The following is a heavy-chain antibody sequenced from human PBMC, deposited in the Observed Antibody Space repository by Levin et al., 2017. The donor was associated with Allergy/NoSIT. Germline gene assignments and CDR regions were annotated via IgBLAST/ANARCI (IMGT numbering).Heavy chain of an antibody. CDR3: ARAFESRYCSSTSCYTPHSGMDV. CDR2: ISSSSSYI. D-gene: IGHD2-2*02. CDR1: GFTFSSYS. V-gene: IGHV3-21*01. J-gene: IGHJ6*02. Sequence: GGSLRLSCAASGFTFSSYSMNWVRQAPGKGLEWVSSISSSSSYIYYADPVKGRFTISRDNAKNSLYLQTNSLRAEDTAVYYCARAFESRYCSSTSCYTPHSGMDVWGHGTPVTVSS.